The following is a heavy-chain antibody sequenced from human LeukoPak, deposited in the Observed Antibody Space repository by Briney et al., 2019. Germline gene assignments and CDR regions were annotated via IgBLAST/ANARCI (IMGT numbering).Heavy chain of an antibody. CDR2: IYYSGST. V-gene: IGHV4-59*01. J-gene: IGHJ4*02. CDR1: GGSISSYY. Sequence: PSETLSLTCTVSGGSISSYYWSWIRQPPGTGLEWIGYIYYSGSTNYNPSLKSRVTISVDTSKNQFSLKLSSVTAADTAVYYCARVSDSSGYYYGVFNYWGQGTLVTVSS. CDR3: ARVSDSSGYYYGVFNY. D-gene: IGHD3-22*01.